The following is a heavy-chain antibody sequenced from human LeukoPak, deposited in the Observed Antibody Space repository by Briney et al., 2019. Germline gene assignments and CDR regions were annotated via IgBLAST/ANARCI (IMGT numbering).Heavy chain of an antibody. CDR1: GFTVSSNY. D-gene: IGHD7-27*01. J-gene: IGHJ2*01. V-gene: IGHV3-53*01. CDR2: IYSGGST. Sequence: GGSLRLSCAASGFTVSSNYMSWVRQAPGKGLEWVSVIYSGGSTYYADSVKGRFTISRDNSKNTLYLQMNSLRAEDTAVYYCARDHLTGGTLAHWYFDLWGRGTLVTVSS. CDR3: ARDHLTGGTLAHWYFDL.